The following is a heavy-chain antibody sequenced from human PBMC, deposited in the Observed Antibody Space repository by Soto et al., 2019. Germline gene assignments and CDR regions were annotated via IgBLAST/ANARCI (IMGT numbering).Heavy chain of an antibody. CDR3: ASAGSLAF. V-gene: IGHV3-21*01. J-gene: IGHJ4*02. Sequence: EVQLVDSGGGLVKPGGSLRLSCAASGFTFTNYNMNWVRQAPGKGLEWVSSIGGSGASTYYADSVRGRFTISRDNAKNSLYLQMNSLRAEDTVLYYCASAGSLAFWGQGTLVTVSS. CDR1: GFTFTNYN. D-gene: IGHD2-15*01. CDR2: IGGSGAST.